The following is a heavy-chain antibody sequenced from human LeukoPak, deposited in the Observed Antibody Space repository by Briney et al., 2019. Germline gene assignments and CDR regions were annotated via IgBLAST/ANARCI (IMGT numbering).Heavy chain of an antibody. V-gene: IGHV3-30*18. J-gene: IGHJ4*02. CDR3: AKDRWYYGSGSSFDY. CDR2: ISYDGSNK. Sequence: GGSLRLSCAASGFTFSSYGMHWVRQAPGKGLEWVAVISYDGSNKYYADSVKGRFTISRDNSKNMLYLQMNSLRAEDTAVYYCAKDRWYYGSGSSFDYWGQGTLVTVSS. D-gene: IGHD3-10*01. CDR1: GFTFSSYG.